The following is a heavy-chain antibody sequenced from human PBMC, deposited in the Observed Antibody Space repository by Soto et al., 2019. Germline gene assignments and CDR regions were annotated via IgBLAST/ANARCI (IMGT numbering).Heavy chain of an antibody. Sequence: VQLLESGGGLVQPGGSLRLSCATSGFVSNDYDIHWVRQAPGKGLAWLASISYDGTKKYYAESVRGRFTISRDNSKNTLSLQLNSLGAEDTAVYYCSRGIKGGLDAWGPGTLVTVSS. D-gene: IGHD2-21*01. J-gene: IGHJ5*02. V-gene: IGHV3-30*03. CDR3: SRGIKGGLDA. CDR2: ISYDGTKK. CDR1: GFVSNDYD.